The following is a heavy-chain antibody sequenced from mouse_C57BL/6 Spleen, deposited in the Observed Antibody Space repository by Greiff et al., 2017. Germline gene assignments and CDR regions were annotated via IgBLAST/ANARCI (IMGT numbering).Heavy chain of an antibody. J-gene: IGHJ2*01. CDR1: GYTFTSYW. D-gene: IGHD3-2*02. Sequence: QVQLQQPGAELVMPGASVKLSCKASGYTFTSYWMHWVKQRPGQGLEWIGEIDPSDSYTNYNQKFKGKSTLTVDKSSSTAYMQLSSLTSEDSAVYYCARSGLGSSGYDYWGQGTTLTVSS. V-gene: IGHV1-69*01. CDR2: IDPSDSYT. CDR3: ARSGLGSSGYDY.